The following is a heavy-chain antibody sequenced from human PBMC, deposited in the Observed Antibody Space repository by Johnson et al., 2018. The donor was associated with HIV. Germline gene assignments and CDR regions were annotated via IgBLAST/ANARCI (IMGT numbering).Heavy chain of an antibody. D-gene: IGHD1-26*01. J-gene: IGHJ3*01. V-gene: IGHV3-48*04. CDR3: ARDRALEDAFDL. Sequence: VQLVESGGGVVQPGRSLRLSCAASGFTISSYGMSWIRQAPGEGLNWISYISSSGSTIYYADSVKGRFTISRDNAKNSLYLQMNSLRAEDTAIYYCARDRALEDAFDLWGQGTMVTVSS. CDR1: GFTISSYG. CDR2: ISSSGSTI.